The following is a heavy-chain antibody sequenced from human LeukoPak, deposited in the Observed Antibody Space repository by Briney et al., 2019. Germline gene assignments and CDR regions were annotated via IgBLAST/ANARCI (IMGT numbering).Heavy chain of an antibody. CDR3: ARQYGGAYYYMDV. D-gene: IGHD4-23*01. Sequence: GESLKISCKGSGYTFTNYWIGWVRQMPGKGLEWMGIIYPGDSDTRYSPSFQGQVTISADKSISTAYLQWSSLKASDTAMYYCARQYGGAYYYMDVWGKGTTVTVSS. CDR2: IYPGDSDT. CDR1: GYTFTNYW. V-gene: IGHV5-51*01. J-gene: IGHJ6*03.